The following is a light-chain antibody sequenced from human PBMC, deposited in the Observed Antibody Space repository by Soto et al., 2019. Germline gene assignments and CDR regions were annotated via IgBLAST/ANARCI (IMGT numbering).Light chain of an antibody. J-gene: IGKJ5*01. CDR2: DAS. CDR1: QDISNT. Sequence: AIPLTQSPSSLSASVGDSVTITCRATQDISNTLAWYQHKPGRGPTLLIFDASTLESGVPSRFTASGSGTHFTLTISSLQPEDFASYICQQCKGYPITFGQGTRVEL. CDR3: QQCKGYPIT. V-gene: IGKV1-13*02.